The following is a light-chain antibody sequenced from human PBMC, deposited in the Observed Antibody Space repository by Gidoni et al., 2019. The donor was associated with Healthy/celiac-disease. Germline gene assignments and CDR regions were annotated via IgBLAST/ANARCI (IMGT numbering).Light chain of an antibody. CDR2: GHS. V-gene: IGLV1-40*01. J-gene: IGLJ3*02. CDR1: SANIGAGYD. Sequence: QSVLTQPPSVSGAPGQVVTISCTGGSANIGAGYDVQWYQQLPRTSPKLLLCGHSNRPPGVPYLFLGSKSGTSAFVVINGLLAEDGADYYCQCYDSSLSWVFGGGTKLTVL. CDR3: QCYDSSLSWV.